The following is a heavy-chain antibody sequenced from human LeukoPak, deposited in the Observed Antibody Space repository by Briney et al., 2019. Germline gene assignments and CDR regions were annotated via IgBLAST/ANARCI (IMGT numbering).Heavy chain of an antibody. D-gene: IGHD6-19*01. Sequence: GGSLRLSCAASGFTFSSYGMHWVRQAPGKGLEWVAVISYDGSNKYYADSVKGRFTISRDNSKNTLYLQMNSLRAEDTAVYYCAKDMREFQWLPDTYYGMDVWGQGTTVTVSS. V-gene: IGHV3-30*18. J-gene: IGHJ6*02. CDR1: GFTFSSYG. CDR3: AKDMREFQWLPDTYYGMDV. CDR2: ISYDGSNK.